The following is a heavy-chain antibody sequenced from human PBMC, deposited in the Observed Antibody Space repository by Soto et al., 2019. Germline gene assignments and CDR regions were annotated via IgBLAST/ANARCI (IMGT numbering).Heavy chain of an antibody. CDR2: ISSRSATR. J-gene: IGHJ6*03. V-gene: IGHV3-48*01. CDR1: GFIFSIYS. Sequence: GGSLRLSCAASGFIFSIYSMNWVRQAPGKGLEWVSYISSRSATRNYADSVKGRFTISRDNDKNLLYLQMNSLRVEDTAVYYCASWDELQWFGGSRAGGYMDVWGKGTTVTVSS. CDR3: ASWDELQWFGGSRAGGYMDV. D-gene: IGHD3-10*01.